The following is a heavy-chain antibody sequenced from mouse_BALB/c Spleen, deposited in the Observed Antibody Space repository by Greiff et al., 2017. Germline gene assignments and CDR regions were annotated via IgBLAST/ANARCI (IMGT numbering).Heavy chain of an antibody. J-gene: IGHJ3*01. Sequence: EVKVEESGPGLVKPSQSLSLTCSVTGYSITSGYYWNWIRQFPGNKLEWMGYISYDGSNNYNPSLKNRISITRDTSKNQFFLKLNSVTTEDTATYYCARGGGYDWFAYWGQGTLVTVSA. CDR1: GYSITSGYY. D-gene: IGHD2-2*01. V-gene: IGHV3-6*02. CDR3: ARGGGYDWFAY. CDR2: ISYDGSN.